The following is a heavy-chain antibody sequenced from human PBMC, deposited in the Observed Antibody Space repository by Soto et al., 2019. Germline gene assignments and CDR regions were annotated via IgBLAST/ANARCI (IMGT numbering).Heavy chain of an antibody. Sequence: GGSLRLSCAASGFTFSTYGMHWVRQAPGKGLEWVAVIWYDGSSKYYADSVKGRFTISRDNSKNTLYLQMNSLRAEDTAVYYCAKEQLVARDDAFDIWGQGTMVTVSS. D-gene: IGHD6-6*01. CDR3: AKEQLVARDDAFDI. CDR1: GFTFSTYG. CDR2: IWYDGSSK. J-gene: IGHJ3*02. V-gene: IGHV3-30*02.